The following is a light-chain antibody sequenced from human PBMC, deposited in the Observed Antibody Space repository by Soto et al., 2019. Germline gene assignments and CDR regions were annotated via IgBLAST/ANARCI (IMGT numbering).Light chain of an antibody. V-gene: IGKV3-20*01. CDR3: QQYGSSPGT. CDR2: ATS. Sequence: DIVLTQSPGTLSLSPGERAAPSCRASQSVTSNYLAWYQQKPGQAPSLIIYATSIKATGISDLFSGSGSGTDFTLTISRLKPDDVAVYFCQQYGSSPGTFGVRTRVEMK. CDR1: QSVTSNY. J-gene: IGKJ4*01.